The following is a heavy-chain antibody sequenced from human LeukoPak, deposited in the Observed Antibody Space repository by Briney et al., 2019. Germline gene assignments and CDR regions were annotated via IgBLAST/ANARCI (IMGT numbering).Heavy chain of an antibody. CDR3: AKVSWSWFDP. J-gene: IGHJ5*02. Sequence: GGSLRLSCAASGFTFSSYDLHWVRQAPGKGLEWVAFIQYDGSNKYYADSVKGRFAISRDNSKNTLFLQMNSLRAEDTSVYYCAKVSWSWFDPWGQGTLVTVSS. CDR1: GFTFSSYD. D-gene: IGHD6-13*01. CDR2: IQYDGSNK. V-gene: IGHV3-30*02.